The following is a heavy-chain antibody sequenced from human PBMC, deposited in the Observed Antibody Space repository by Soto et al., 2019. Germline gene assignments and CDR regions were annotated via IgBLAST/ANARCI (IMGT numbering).Heavy chain of an antibody. CDR1: GVGFSNYG. V-gene: IGHV3-23*01. CDR3: ATDPRGPDY. Sequence: VHLLESGGGLVQPGGSLKISCATSGVGFSNYGMSWVRQAPGKGLEWVSGISASGDSTYYADPVKGRFTISGDNSKRTLYLQMNSLRAEDTAIYYCATDPRGPDYWGQGTQVTVS. J-gene: IGHJ4*02. CDR2: ISASGDST.